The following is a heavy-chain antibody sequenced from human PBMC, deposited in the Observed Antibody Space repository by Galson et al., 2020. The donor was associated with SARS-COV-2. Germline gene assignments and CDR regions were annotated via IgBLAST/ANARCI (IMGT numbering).Heavy chain of an antibody. Sequence: GESLKISCVVSGFTVSNTYMSWVRQAPGEGLEWVALLYSGGTASYTASVKGRFTISRDNSENTLYLQMNSLRVEDTAVYYCARDPYSSGWTNYYYFAMDVWGQGTTVTVSS. V-gene: IGHV3-53*01. CDR3: ARDPYSSGWTNYYYFAMDV. CDR2: LYSGGTA. J-gene: IGHJ6*02. D-gene: IGHD6-19*01. CDR1: GFTVSNTY.